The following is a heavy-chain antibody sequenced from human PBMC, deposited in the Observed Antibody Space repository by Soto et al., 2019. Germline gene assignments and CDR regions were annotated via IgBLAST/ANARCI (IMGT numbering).Heavy chain of an antibody. D-gene: IGHD3-22*01. J-gene: IGHJ4*02. CDR2: IYDNGIT. V-gene: IGHV4-59*12. CDR3: ARTYDSNGYATEFDS. Sequence: QVVLQESGPGLVKPSETLSLTCSVSGRSITSYYWSWVRQPPGKGLEWIGYIYDNGITSQNPSLKSLVTMSADTSQNQFSLKLTSVTGADTAVYYCARTYDSNGYATEFDSWGQGSLVTVTS. CDR1: GRSITSYY.